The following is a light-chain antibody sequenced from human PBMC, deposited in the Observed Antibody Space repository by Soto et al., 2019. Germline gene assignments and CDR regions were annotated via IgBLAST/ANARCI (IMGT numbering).Light chain of an antibody. V-gene: IGKV1-5*01. CDR1: QSISSW. CDR2: DAS. Sequence: DIQMTQSPSTLSASVGDRVTITCRASQSISSWLAWYQQKPGKAPKLLIYDASSLESGVPSRFSGSGYGKEFTLTISSLRPDDFATYYCQKCKVAPFTFGGGTKVDI. CDR3: QKCKVAPFT. J-gene: IGKJ4*01.